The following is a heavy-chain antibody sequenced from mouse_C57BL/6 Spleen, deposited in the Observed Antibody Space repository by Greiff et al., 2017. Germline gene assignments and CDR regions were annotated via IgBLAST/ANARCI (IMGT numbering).Heavy chain of an antibody. CDR3: ARWTTVVEMDY. J-gene: IGHJ4*01. Sequence: QVQLQQPGAELVKPGASVKLSCKASGYTFTSYWMQWVKQRPGQGLEWIGEIDPSDSYTNYNQKVKGKATLTVDTSSSTAYMQLSSLTSEDSAVYYCARWTTVVEMDYWGQGTSVTVSS. CDR1: GYTFTSYW. V-gene: IGHV1-50*01. D-gene: IGHD1-1*01. CDR2: IDPSDSYT.